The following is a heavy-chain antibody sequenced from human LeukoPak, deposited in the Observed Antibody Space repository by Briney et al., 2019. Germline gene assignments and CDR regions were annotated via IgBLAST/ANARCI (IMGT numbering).Heavy chain of an antibody. CDR2: IYSSGST. V-gene: IGHV4-61*09. J-gene: IGHJ6*03. CDR1: GGSINSGSHY. CDR3: ARDESITIFGFQYYYMDV. D-gene: IGHD3-3*01. Sequence: SETLSLTCTVSGGSINSGSHYRSWIRQPAGKGLEWIGHIYSSGSTNYNPSLRSRLTMSVDSSKNQLSLNLSSVTAADTAVYYCARDESITIFGFQYYYMDVWGTGTRVTVSS.